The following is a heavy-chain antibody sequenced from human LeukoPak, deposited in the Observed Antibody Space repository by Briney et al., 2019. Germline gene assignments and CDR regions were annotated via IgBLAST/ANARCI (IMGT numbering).Heavy chain of an antibody. CDR3: ARSYCSGGSCPENFQH. CDR2: IIPILGIA. V-gene: IGHV1-69*04. D-gene: IGHD2-15*01. Sequence: ASVKVSCKASGGTFSSYAISWVRQAPGQGLEWMGRIIPILGIANYAQKFQGRVTITADKSTSTAYMELSSLRSEDTAVYYCARSYCSGGSCPENFQHWGQGTLVTVSS. J-gene: IGHJ1*01. CDR1: GGTFSSYA.